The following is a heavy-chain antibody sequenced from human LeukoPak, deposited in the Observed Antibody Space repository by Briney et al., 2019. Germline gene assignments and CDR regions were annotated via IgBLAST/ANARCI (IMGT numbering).Heavy chain of an antibody. V-gene: IGHV3-21*01. Sequence: GESLRLSCAASGFTFSSYTMNWVRQAPGKGLEWVSYIDSTSAYMIYADSVKGRFTISRDNAKNALYLQMNSLRAEDTAVYYCARDTSGSYVTTYFDYWGQGTPVTVSS. CDR2: IDSTSAYM. D-gene: IGHD3-10*01. J-gene: IGHJ4*02. CDR1: GFTFSSYT. CDR3: ARDTSGSYVTTYFDY.